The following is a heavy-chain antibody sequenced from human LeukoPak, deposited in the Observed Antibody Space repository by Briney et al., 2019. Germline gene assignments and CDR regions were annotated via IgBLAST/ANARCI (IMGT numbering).Heavy chain of an antibody. D-gene: IGHD1-26*01. CDR2: IYYSGST. CDR1: GGSISSYY. J-gene: IGHJ6*03. V-gene: IGHV4-59*01. Sequence: PSETLSLTCTVSGGSISSYYWSWVRQPPGKGLEWIGYIYYSGSTNYNPSLKSRVTISVDTSKNQFSLKLSSVTAAHTAVYYCARDTVGAILMDVWGKGTTVTVSS. CDR3: ARDTVGAILMDV.